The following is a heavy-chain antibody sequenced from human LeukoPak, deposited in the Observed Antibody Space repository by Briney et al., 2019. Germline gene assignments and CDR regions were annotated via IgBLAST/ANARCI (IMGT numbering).Heavy chain of an antibody. Sequence: SETLSLTCTVSGGSISSYYWYWIRQPPGKGLEWIGEINHSGSTNYNPSLKSRVTISVDTSKNQFSLKLSSVTAADTAVYYCARVPEYYDSSFFDYWGQGTLVSVSS. CDR1: GGSISSYY. CDR3: ARVPEYYDSSFFDY. D-gene: IGHD3-22*01. V-gene: IGHV4-34*01. J-gene: IGHJ4*02. CDR2: INHSGST.